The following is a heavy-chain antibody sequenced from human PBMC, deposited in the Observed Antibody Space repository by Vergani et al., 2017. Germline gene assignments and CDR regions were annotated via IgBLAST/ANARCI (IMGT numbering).Heavy chain of an antibody. V-gene: IGHV3-30*02. CDR2: IRYDGSNK. CDR1: GFTFSSYG. CDR3: AKSASMVYVYYYFDY. Sequence: QVQLVESGGGVVQPGRSLRLSCAASGFTFSSYGMHWVRQAPGKGLEWVAFIRYDGSNKYYADSVKGRFTISRDNSKNTLYLQMNSLRAEDTAVYYCAKSASMVYVYYYFDYWGQGTLVTVSS. J-gene: IGHJ4*02. D-gene: IGHD2-8*01.